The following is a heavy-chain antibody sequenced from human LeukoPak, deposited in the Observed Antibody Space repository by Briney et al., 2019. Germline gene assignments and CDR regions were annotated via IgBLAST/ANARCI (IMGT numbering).Heavy chain of an antibody. Sequence: SETLSLTCTVSGGSISSYYWSWIRQPPGKGLEWIGYIYYSGSTNYNPSLKSRVTISVDTSKNQFSLKLSSVTAADTAVYYRARVRKGFDYWGQGTLVTVSS. J-gene: IGHJ4*02. V-gene: IGHV4-59*01. CDR1: GGSISSYY. CDR2: IYYSGST. CDR3: ARVRKGFDY.